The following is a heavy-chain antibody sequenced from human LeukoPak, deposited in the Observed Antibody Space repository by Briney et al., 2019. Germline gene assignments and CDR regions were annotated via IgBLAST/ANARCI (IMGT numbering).Heavy chain of an antibody. CDR2: IYYSGST. CDR1: GGSISSSSYY. CDR3: ARHESSYYYDSSGYYGWYFRDYYYYGMDV. V-gene: IGHV4-39*01. J-gene: IGHJ6*02. D-gene: IGHD3-22*01. Sequence: PSETLSLTCTVSGGSISSSSYYWGWIRQPPGKGLEWIGSIYYSGSTYYNPSLKSRVTISVDRSKNQFSLKLSSVTAADTAVYYCARHESSYYYDSSGYYGWYFRDYYYYGMDVWGQGTTVTVSS.